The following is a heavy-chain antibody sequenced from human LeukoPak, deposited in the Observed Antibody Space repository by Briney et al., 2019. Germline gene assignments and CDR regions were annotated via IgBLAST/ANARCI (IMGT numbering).Heavy chain of an antibody. CDR1: GGSISSYY. D-gene: IGHD6-19*01. V-gene: IGHV4-59*01. Sequence: PSETLSLTCTVSGGSISSYYWSWIRQPPGKGLEWIGYIFYTGSTNYNPSLKSRVTISVDTSKNQFSLKVTSVTAADTAVYYCGRSIAVAGNDGFDIWGQGTMVTVSS. CDR2: IFYTGST. CDR3: GRSIAVAGNDGFDI. J-gene: IGHJ3*02.